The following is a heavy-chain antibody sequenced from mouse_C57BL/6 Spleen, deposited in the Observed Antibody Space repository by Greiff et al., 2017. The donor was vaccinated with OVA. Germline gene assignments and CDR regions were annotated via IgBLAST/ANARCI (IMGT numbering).Heavy chain of an antibody. Sequence: EVQVVESGGGLVKPGGSLKLSCAASGFTFSSYAMSWVRQTPEKRLEWVATISDGGSYTYYPDNVKGRFTISRDNAKNNLYLQMSHLKSEDTAMYYCARDWDHYFDGWGQGTTLTVSS. CDR1: GFTFSSYA. V-gene: IGHV5-4*01. CDR2: ISDGGSYT. J-gene: IGHJ2*01. CDR3: ARDWDHYFDG. D-gene: IGHD4-1*01.